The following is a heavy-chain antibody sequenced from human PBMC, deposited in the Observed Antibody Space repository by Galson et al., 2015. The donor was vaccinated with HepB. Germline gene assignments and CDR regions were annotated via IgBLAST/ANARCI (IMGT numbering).Heavy chain of an antibody. J-gene: IGHJ3*02. D-gene: IGHD6-19*01. Sequence: SVKVSCKVSGYTLTELSMHWVRQAPGKGLEWMGGFDPEDGETIYAQKFQGRVTMTEDTSTDTAYMELSSLRSEDTAVYYCATDHGGWPGGHDAFDIWGQGTMVTVSS. CDR2: FDPEDGET. CDR1: GYTLTELS. CDR3: ATDHGGWPGGHDAFDI. V-gene: IGHV1-24*01.